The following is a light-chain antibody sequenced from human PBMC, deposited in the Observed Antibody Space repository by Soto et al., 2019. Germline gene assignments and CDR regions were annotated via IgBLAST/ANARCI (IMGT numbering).Light chain of an antibody. V-gene: IGKV1-39*01. CDR2: AAS. CDR3: QQSYSTPIT. CDR1: QGISSY. J-gene: IGKJ5*01. Sequence: DIQMTQSPSSLSASVGDRVTITCRASQGISSYLNWYQQKPGKAPKLLIYAASSLQSGVPSRFSGSGSGTDFTLTISSLQPEDFATYYCQQSYSTPITFGQGTRLVI.